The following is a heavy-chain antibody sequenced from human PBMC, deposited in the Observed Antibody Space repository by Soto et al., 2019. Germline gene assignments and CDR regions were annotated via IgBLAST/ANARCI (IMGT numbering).Heavy chain of an antibody. V-gene: IGHV1-46*01. CDR1: GYTFTSYY. CDR3: AREGPSIVVAGRHYHYGMDV. J-gene: IGHJ6*04. D-gene: IGHD6-19*01. Sequence: GASVKVSCKASGYTFTSYYMHWVRQAPGQGLEWMGLINPTGGSTSYAQKFQGRVTMTRDTSTSTVYMELSSLGSEDTAVYYCAREGPSIVVAGRHYHYGMDVCAKGTTVTVSS. CDR2: INPTGGST.